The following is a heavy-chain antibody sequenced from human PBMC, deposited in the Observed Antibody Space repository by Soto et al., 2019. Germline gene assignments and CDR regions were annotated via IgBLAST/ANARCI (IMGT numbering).Heavy chain of an antibody. D-gene: IGHD6-19*01. CDR1: GYTFTGYY. V-gene: IGHV1-2*04. J-gene: IGHJ6*02. CDR2: INPNSGGT. CDR3: ARDGSGEMDYYYGMDV. Sequence: AASVKVSCKASGYTFTGYYMHWVRQAPGQGLEWMGWINPNSGGTNYAQKFQGWVTMTRDTSISTAYMELSRLRSDDTAVYYCARDGSGEMDYYYGMDVWGQGTTVTVSS.